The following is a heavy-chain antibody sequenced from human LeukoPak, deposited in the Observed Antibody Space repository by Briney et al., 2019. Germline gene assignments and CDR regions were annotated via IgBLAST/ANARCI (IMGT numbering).Heavy chain of an antibody. CDR3: ATYIRGYYDILTGINWFDP. CDR1: GYTLTELS. Sequence: GASVKVSCKVSGYTLTELSMHWVRQAPGKGLEWMGGFDPEDGETIYAQKFQGRVTMTEDTSTDTAYMELSSLRSEDTAVYYCATYIRGYYDILTGINWFDPWGQGTLVTVSS. J-gene: IGHJ5*02. V-gene: IGHV1-24*01. CDR2: FDPEDGET. D-gene: IGHD3-9*01.